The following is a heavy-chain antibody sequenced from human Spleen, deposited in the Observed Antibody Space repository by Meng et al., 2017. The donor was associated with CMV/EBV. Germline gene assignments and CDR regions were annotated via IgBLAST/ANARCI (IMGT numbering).Heavy chain of an antibody. CDR2: INSDGSST. CDR1: GFTFSGYW. D-gene: IGHD3-3*01. Sequence: GESLKISCAASGFTFSGYWMHWVRQAPGKGLVWVSRINSDGSSTSYADSVKGRFTISRDNAKNTLYLQMNSLRAEDTAVYYCARDRGYDFWSGYFRGSLNGFDPWGQGTLVTVSS. V-gene: IGHV3-74*01. J-gene: IGHJ5*02. CDR3: ARDRGYDFWSGYFRGSLNGFDP.